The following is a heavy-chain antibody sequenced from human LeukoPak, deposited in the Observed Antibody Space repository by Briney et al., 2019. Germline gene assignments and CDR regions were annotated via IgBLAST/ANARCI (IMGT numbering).Heavy chain of an antibody. CDR3: ARFSSGCSTASCYLTY. CDR2: IYYTETT. Sequence: SETLSLTCTVSGGSLSSHFWSWIRQPPGKGLELIGHIYYTETTYYNPSLNSRVTISLDTSRNQFSLRLTSVTAADTAAYYCARFSSGCSTASCYLTYWGQGTLVTVSS. D-gene: IGHD2-2*01. V-gene: IGHV4-59*11. CDR1: GGSLSSHF. J-gene: IGHJ4*02.